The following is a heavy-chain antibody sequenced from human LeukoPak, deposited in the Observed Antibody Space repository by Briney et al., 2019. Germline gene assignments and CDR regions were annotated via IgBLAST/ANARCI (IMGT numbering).Heavy chain of an antibody. CDR2: ISYDGSKK. V-gene: IGHV3-30*18. D-gene: IGHD2-2*01. J-gene: IGHJ4*02. CDR1: GFTFSSYG. Sequence: GGSLRLSCAASGFTFSSYGMHWVRQAPGKGLEWVAVISYDGSKKYYADSVKGRFTISRDNSKNTLYLQMNSLRAEDTAVYYCAKALIGYCSSISCYDIDYWGQGTLVTVSS. CDR3: AKALIGYCSSISCYDIDY.